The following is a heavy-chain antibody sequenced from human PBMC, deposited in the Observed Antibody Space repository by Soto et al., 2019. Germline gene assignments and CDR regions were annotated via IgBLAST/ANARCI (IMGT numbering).Heavy chain of an antibody. CDR3: ARGKGRARSEYSSFGELAY. Sequence: SETLSLTCAVYGGSFSGYYWSWIRQPPGKGLEWIGEINHSGSTNYNPSLKSRVTISVDTSKNQFSLKLSSVTAADTAVYYCARGKGRARSEYSSFGELAYWGQGTLVTVSS. D-gene: IGHD6-6*01. CDR2: INHSGST. J-gene: IGHJ4*02. CDR1: GGSFSGYY. V-gene: IGHV4-34*01.